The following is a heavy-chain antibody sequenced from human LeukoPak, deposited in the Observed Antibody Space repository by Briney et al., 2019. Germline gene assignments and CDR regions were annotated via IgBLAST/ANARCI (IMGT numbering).Heavy chain of an antibody. CDR3: ARDEGSSCPHDSACNNYYYYMAV. CDR2: ISSGSYHT. J-gene: IGHJ6*03. CDR1: GITFGSNS. Sequence: PGRSLRLSCAASGITFGSNSMNWVRQAPGKGLEWLSYISSGSYHTFYAESIKGRFTISRDNAKNSLYLEMNNLRAEDTAVYYCARDEGSSCPHDSACNNYYYYMAVWGKGTTVTVSS. D-gene: IGHD5-24*01. V-gene: IGHV3-21*01.